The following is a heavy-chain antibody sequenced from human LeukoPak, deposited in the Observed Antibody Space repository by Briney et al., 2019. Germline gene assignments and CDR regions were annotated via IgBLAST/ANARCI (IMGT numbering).Heavy chain of an antibody. CDR3: ARRDISSGWSFDH. V-gene: IGHV4-4*07. D-gene: IGHD6-19*01. CDR2: CHTSGIT. J-gene: IGHJ4*02. Sequence: SETLSLTCAVSGGSMYNYHWSWLPQPPGKGLEWVGRCHTSGITGYYHPLKSRVTISIHTPESKLSLTIRSVTAAYTAVYYCARRDISSGWSFDHWGQGTLVTVSS. CDR1: GGSMYNYH.